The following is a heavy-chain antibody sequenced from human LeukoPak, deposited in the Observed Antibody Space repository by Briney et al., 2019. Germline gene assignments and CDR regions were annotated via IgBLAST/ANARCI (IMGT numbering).Heavy chain of an antibody. D-gene: IGHD1-7*01. V-gene: IGHV3-48*04. J-gene: IGHJ4*02. CDR2: ISSSSSTI. CDR3: ARESPNYYFDY. CDR1: GFTFSSYS. Sequence: GGSLRLSCAASGFTFSSYSMNWVRQAPGKGLEWVSYISSSSSTIYYADSVKGRFTISRDNAKNSLYLQMNSLRAEDTAVYYCARESPNYYFDYWGQGTLVTVSS.